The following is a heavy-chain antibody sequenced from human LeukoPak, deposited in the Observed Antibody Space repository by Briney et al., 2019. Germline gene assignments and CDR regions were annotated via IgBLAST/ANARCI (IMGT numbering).Heavy chain of an antibody. CDR2: IYPGDSDT. D-gene: IGHD5-24*01. CDR3: ARRDGYKENYYYYYYMDV. V-gene: IGHV5-51*01. Sequence: GESLKISCKGSGYSFTSYCIGWVRQMPGKGLEWMGIIYPGDSDTRYSPSFQGQVTISADKSISTAYLQWSSLKASDTAMYYCARRDGYKENYYYYYYMDVWGKGTTVTVSS. CDR1: GYSFTSYC. J-gene: IGHJ6*03.